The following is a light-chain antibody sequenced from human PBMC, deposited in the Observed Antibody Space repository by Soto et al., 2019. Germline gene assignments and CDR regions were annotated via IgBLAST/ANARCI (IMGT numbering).Light chain of an antibody. Sequence: ESVLTQSPGTLSLSPGERATLSCRASQSVSSSYLAWYQQKPGQAPRLLIYGASSRATGIPDRFSGSVSGTDFILTISRLEPEDFAVYYCQQYDSSPLTFGGGTKVEIK. CDR1: QSVSSSY. V-gene: IGKV3-20*01. J-gene: IGKJ4*01. CDR3: QQYDSSPLT. CDR2: GAS.